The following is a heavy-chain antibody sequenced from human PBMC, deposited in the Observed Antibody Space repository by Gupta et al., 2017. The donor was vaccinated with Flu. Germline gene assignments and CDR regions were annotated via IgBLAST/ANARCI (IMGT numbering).Heavy chain of an antibody. V-gene: IGHV4-59*01. J-gene: IGHJ4*02. CDR2: IYDSGST. D-gene: IGHD4-17*01. CDR1: GGSIFTYY. CDR3: AGDRNDYGATLAY. Sequence: QVHLQESGPGLVKPSETLSLTCTVSGGSIFTYYWSWVRQPPGKGLEWIGYIYDSGSTDYNPSLRSRVTISVDTSRKQFSLKLTSVTAADTAVYYCAGDRNDYGATLAYWGPGTLVTVSS.